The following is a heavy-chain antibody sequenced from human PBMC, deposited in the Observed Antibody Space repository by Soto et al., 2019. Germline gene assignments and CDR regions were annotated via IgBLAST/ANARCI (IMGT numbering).Heavy chain of an antibody. Sequence: PSETLSLTCTASGGSISSYYWSWIRQPPGKGLEWIGYIYYSGSTNYNPSLKSRVTISVDTSKNQFSLKLSSVTAADTAVYYCGTGLLGDSLYYFDYWGQGTLVTVSS. CDR3: GTGLLGDSLYYFDY. D-gene: IGHD2-21*02. J-gene: IGHJ4*02. V-gene: IGHV4-59*01. CDR2: IYYSGST. CDR1: GGSISSYY.